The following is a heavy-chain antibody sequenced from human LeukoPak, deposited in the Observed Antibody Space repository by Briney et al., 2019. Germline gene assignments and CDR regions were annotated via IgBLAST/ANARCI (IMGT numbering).Heavy chain of an antibody. J-gene: IGHJ4*02. CDR2: IHYSGST. V-gene: IGHV4-31*03. CDR1: GGSISSGGYY. CDR3: ARDEGYYFDY. Sequence: PSQTLSLTCTVSGGSISSGGYYWSWIRQHPGKGLEWIGYIHYSGSTYYNPSLKSRVTMSVDTSKSQFSLKLSSVTAADKAVYYCARDEGYYFDYWGQGTLVTVSS.